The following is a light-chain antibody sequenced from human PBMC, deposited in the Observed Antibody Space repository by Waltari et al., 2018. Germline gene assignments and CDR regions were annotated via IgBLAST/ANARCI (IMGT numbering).Light chain of an antibody. Sequence: QSALTQPRSVSGSPEQSVTIPCTGTRRDVGGYDSFSWYQQQSAKAPKLIIFGVTERPSGVPDRFSGSKSGNTASLTISGLQSEDEADYYCCSYAGSYTEVFGTGTTVTVL. CDR2: GVT. CDR1: RRDVGGYDS. J-gene: IGLJ1*01. V-gene: IGLV2-11*01. CDR3: CSYAGSYTEV.